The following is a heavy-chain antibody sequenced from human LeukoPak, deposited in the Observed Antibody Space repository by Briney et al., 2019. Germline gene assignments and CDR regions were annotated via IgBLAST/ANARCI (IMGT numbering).Heavy chain of an antibody. V-gene: IGHV4-39*02. CDR3: ARDSSGWYPLDY. J-gene: IGHJ4*02. Sequence: SETLSLTCTVSGGSISSSSYYWGWIRRPPGKGLEWIGSIYYSGSTYYNPSLKSRVTISVDTSKNQFSLKLSSVTAADTAVYYCARDSSGWYPLDYWGQGTLVTVSS. D-gene: IGHD6-19*01. CDR1: GGSISSSSYY. CDR2: IYYSGST.